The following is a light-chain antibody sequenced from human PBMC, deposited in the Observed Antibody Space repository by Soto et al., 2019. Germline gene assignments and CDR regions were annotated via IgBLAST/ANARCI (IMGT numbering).Light chain of an antibody. CDR1: QSISSW. V-gene: IGKV1-5*01. CDR2: DAS. CDR3: QQYNSYSEA. Sequence: DIQMTQSPSTQSASVGDRVTITCRASQSISSWLAWYQQKPGKAPKLLIYDASSLESGVPSRFSGSGSGTEFTFTISSLQADDFATYYCQQYNSYSEALGQGTKVDIK. J-gene: IGKJ1*01.